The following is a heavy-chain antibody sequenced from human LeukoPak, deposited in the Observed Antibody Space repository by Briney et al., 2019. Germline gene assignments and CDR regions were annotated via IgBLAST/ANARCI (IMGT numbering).Heavy chain of an antibody. Sequence: PGGSLRLSCAASGFTFSSYAMSWVRQAPGKGLEWVSAISGSGGSTYYADSVKGRFTISRDNAKNSLYLQMNSLRAEDTAVYYCARERIDGYNSPEYFQHWGQGTLVTVSS. CDR1: GFTFSSYA. CDR2: ISGSGGST. D-gene: IGHD5-24*01. V-gene: IGHV3-23*01. J-gene: IGHJ1*01. CDR3: ARERIDGYNSPEYFQH.